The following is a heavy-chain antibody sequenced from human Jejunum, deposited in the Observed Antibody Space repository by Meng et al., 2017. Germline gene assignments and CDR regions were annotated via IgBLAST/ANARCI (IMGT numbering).Heavy chain of an antibody. J-gene: IGHJ4*02. Sequence: GESLKISCAASGFTFSSHEMNWVRQAPGKGLEWVSYISGSGSSTYYADSVKGRFTISRDNAQNSLYLQMNSLRAEDTAVYYCARDCYGSNYGPDYWGQGTLVTVSS. D-gene: IGHD5-18*01. CDR3: ARDCYGSNYGPDY. V-gene: IGHV3-48*03. CDR2: ISGSGSST. CDR1: GFTFSSHE.